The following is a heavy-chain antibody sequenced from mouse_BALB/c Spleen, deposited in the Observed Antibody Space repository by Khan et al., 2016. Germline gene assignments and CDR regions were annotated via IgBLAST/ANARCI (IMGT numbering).Heavy chain of an antibody. CDR1: GYTFTDYS. CDR3: ARYGNPFAY. CDR2: INTETGET. J-gene: IGHJ3*01. Sequence: QIQLVQSGPELKKPGETVKISCKASGYTFTDYSMHWVKQAPGKGLKWMGWINTETGETTYADDFKGRFAFSLETSASTAYLQINNLKNEDTATYFCARYGNPFAYWGQGTLVTVSA. D-gene: IGHD2-1*01. V-gene: IGHV9-2-1*01.